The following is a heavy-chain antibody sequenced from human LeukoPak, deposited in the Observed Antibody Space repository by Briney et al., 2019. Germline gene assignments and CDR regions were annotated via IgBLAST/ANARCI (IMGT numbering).Heavy chain of an antibody. J-gene: IGHJ6*03. D-gene: IGHD2-15*01. CDR2: INPSGGST. V-gene: IGHV1-46*01. CDR1: GYTFTSYY. Sequence: ASVKVSCKASGYTFTSYYMHWVRQAPGQGLEWMGIINPSGGSTSYAQKFQGRVTMTTDTSTSTAYMELRSLRSDDTAVYYCARDLGRYCSGGSCYYYYSMDVWGKGTTVTISS. CDR3: ARDLGRYCSGGSCYYYYSMDV.